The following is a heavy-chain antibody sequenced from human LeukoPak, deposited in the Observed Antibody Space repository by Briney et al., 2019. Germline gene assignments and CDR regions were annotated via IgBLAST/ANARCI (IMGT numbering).Heavy chain of an antibody. J-gene: IGHJ4*02. CDR2: ISGSGVST. CDR3: ATYRRGYHDSSESYYFDY. D-gene: IGHD3-22*01. CDR1: GFTFSTYA. V-gene: IGHV3-23*01. Sequence: PGGSLRLSCAASGFTFSTYAMSWVRQAPGKGLEWVSTISGSGVSTYYADSVKGRFTIFRDNSKNTLYLQMNGLRAEDTAVYYCATYRRGYHDSSESYYFDYWGQGTLSPSPQ.